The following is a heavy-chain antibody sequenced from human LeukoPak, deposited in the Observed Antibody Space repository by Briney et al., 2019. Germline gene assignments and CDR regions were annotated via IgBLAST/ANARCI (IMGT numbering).Heavy chain of an antibody. CDR1: GYTFTSYA. V-gene: IGHV1-8*02. CDR2: MNPNSGNT. CDR3: ARGAVRVRYRWFDP. Sequence: ASVKVSCKASGYTFTSYAMNWVRQAPGQGLEWMGWMNPNSGNTGYAQKFQGRVTMTRNTSISTAYMELSSLRSEDTAVYYCARGAVRVRYRWFDPWGQGTLVTVSS. D-gene: IGHD3-10*01. J-gene: IGHJ5*02.